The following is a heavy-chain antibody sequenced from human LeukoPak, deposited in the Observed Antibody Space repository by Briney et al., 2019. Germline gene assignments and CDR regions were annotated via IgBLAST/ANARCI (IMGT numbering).Heavy chain of an antibody. J-gene: IGHJ4*02. CDR2: IYYSGST. D-gene: IGHD6-13*01. Sequence: SETLSLTCTVSGGSISSSSYYWGWIRQPPGKGLEWIGSIYYSGSTYYNPSLKSRVTISVDTSKNQFSLKLSSVTAADTAVYYCARVRPYSSSWYDIDYWGQGTLVTVSS. CDR1: GGSISSSSYY. V-gene: IGHV4-39*07. CDR3: ARVRPYSSSWYDIDY.